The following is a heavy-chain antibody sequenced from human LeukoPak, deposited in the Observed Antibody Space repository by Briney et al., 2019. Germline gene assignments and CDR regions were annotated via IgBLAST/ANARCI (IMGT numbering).Heavy chain of an antibody. CDR2: IYTSGST. D-gene: IGHD6-13*01. V-gene: IGHV4-61*02. CDR3: AREISGSSSAFDI. J-gene: IGHJ3*02. CDR1: GGSISSGSYY. Sequence: SETLSLTCTVSGGSISSGSYYWSWIRQPPGKGLEWIGRIYTSGSTNYNPSLKSRVTISVDTSKNQFSLKLSSVTAADTAVYYCAREISGSSSAFDIWGQGTMVTVSS.